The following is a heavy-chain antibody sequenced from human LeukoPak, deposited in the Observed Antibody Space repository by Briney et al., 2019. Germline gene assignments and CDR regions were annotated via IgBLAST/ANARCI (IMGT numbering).Heavy chain of an antibody. V-gene: IGHV1-2*02. D-gene: IGHD6-19*01. Sequence: GASVKVSCKASGYTFTGYYMHWVRQAPGQGLEWMGWINPNSGGTNYAQKFQGRVTMTRDTSISTAYMELSRLRSDDTAVYYCARDLLGSGWQSGFDYWGQGTLVTVSS. CDR1: GYTFTGYY. J-gene: IGHJ4*02. CDR2: INPNSGGT. CDR3: ARDLLGSGWQSGFDY.